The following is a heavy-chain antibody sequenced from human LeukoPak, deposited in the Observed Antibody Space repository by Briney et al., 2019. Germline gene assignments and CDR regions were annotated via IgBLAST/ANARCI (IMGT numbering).Heavy chain of an antibody. CDR2: ISSSSSYI. CDR3: ARDKSGNDALGIYYGMDV. J-gene: IGHJ6*02. V-gene: IGHV3-21*01. CDR1: GFTYSSYS. Sequence: PGGSLRLSCAASGFTYSSYSMNWVRQAPGKGLEWVSSISSSSSYIYYADSVKGRFTISRDNAKNSLYLQMNSLRAEDTAVYYCARDKSGNDALGIYYGMDVWGQGTTVTVSS. D-gene: IGHD3-3*01.